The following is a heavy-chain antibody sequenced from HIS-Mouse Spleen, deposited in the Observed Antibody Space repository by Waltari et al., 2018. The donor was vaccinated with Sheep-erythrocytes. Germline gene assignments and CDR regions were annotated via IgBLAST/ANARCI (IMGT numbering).Heavy chain of an antibody. CDR2: ISWNSGSI. Sequence: WVRQDPGKGLEWVSGISWNSGSIGYADAVKGRFTISRDNAKNSLYLQMTSLRAEDTALYYCAKDIGTGLSYGMDVWGQGTTVTVSS. CDR3: AKDIGTGLSYGMDV. V-gene: IGHV3-9*01. J-gene: IGHJ6*02. D-gene: IGHD1-1*01.